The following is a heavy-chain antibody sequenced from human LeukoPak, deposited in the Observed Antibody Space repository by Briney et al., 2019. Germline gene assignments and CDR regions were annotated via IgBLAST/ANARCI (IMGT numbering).Heavy chain of an antibody. Sequence: GGSLRLSCEASGFTFSSSGMHWVRQAPGKGLEWVAVIWYDGSNKYYADSVKGRFTISRDNSKNTLYLQMNSLRAEDTAVYYRAKVLTPTKTGSFPLDYWGQGTLVTVSS. CDR2: IWYDGSNK. J-gene: IGHJ4*02. CDR1: GFTFSSSG. CDR3: AKVLTPTKTGSFPLDY. V-gene: IGHV3-33*06. D-gene: IGHD3-9*01.